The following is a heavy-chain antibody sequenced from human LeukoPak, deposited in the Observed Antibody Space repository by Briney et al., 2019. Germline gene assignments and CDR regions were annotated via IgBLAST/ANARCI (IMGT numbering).Heavy chain of an antibody. CDR3: AKEGPVGWLQSTLPDYFFDY. V-gene: IGHV3-30*02. D-gene: IGHD6-19*01. J-gene: IGHJ4*02. CDR1: GFTFRSYG. Sequence: LPGGSLRLSCAASGFTFRSYGMHWVRQAPGKGLDWVAFIGVDGSKKHYADSVRGRFTISRDNSKSTLYLQMNSLRADDTAVYYCAKEGPVGWLQSTLPDYFFDYWGQGTLVTVFS. CDR2: IGVDGSKK.